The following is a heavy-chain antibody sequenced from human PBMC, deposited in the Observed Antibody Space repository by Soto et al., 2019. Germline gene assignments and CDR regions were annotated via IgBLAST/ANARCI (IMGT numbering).Heavy chain of an antibody. Sequence: SEALSLTCTVPGGSVSSSSYSWSRLRPPQGTGLVWIGSIYYSRSTSYNPSLKSRVTISVGTSKNQFSLKLSSVTAADSAVYYCARWVPKRNWFDPWGQGTLVTVSS. D-gene: IGHD2-2*01. CDR1: GGSVSSSSYS. CDR2: IYYSRST. CDR3: ARWVPKRNWFDP. J-gene: IGHJ5*02. V-gene: IGHV4-39*01.